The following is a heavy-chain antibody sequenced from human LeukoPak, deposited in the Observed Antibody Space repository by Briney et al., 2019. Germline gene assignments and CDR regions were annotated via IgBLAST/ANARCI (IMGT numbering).Heavy chain of an antibody. J-gene: IGHJ4*02. CDR3: ATAQSHHRYCRGGSCFTYGY. CDR1: GYTFTSYG. CDR2: ISAYNGNT. Sequence: ASVKVSCKASGYTFTSYGISWVRQAPGQGLEWMGWISAYNGNTNYAQKLQGRVTMTEDTSTDTAYMELSSLRSEDTAVYYCATAQSHHRYCRGGSCFTYGYWGQGTLVTVSS. D-gene: IGHD2-15*01. V-gene: IGHV1-18*01.